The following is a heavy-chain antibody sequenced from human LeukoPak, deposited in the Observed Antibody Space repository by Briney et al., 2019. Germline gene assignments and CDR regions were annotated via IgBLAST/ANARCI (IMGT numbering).Heavy chain of an antibody. D-gene: IGHD5-12*01. CDR3: ARFGYSGWNLEY. J-gene: IGHJ4*02. V-gene: IGHV3-7*01. CDR1: GFSFRDFW. Sequence: GGSLRLSCAASGFSFRDFWMSWVRQSPGKGLEWVASINQGGSLNYYVDSVKGRFTISRDDAKSSLYVRMDSLRDEGTAVYYCARFGYSGWNLEYWGQGTLVTVSS. CDR2: INQGGSLN.